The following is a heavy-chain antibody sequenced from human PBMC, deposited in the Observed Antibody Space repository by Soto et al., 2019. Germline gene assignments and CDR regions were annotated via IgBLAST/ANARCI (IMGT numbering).Heavy chain of an antibody. CDR3: ARDQYYYDSSGYYYNWFEP. D-gene: IGHD3-22*01. Sequence: ASVKVSCKASGYTFTSYGISWVRQAPGQGLEWMGWISAYNGNTNYAQKLQGRVTMTTDTSTSTAYMELRSLRSDDPAVYYCARDQYYYDSSGYYYNWFEPWGQGTLVTVS. CDR1: GYTFTSYG. J-gene: IGHJ5*02. V-gene: IGHV1-18*01. CDR2: ISAYNGNT.